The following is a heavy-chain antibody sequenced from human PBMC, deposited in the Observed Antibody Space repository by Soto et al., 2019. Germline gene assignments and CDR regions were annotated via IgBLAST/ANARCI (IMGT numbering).Heavy chain of an antibody. CDR3: ERGVAGNGFDL. Sequence: PSQTLSLTCAISGDSVSSNTAAWNWIRSSPSRGLEWLGRTYYRSNWRHDYAVSVKSRITVNPDTSKNHFSLQLNSVTPDDTAVYYCERGVAGNGFDLWGQGTLVTVSS. D-gene: IGHD6-19*01. J-gene: IGHJ4*02. V-gene: IGHV6-1*01. CDR1: GDSVSSNTAA. CDR2: TYYRSNWRH.